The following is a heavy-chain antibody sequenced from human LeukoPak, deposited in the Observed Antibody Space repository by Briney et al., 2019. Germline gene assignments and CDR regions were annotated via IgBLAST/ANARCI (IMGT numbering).Heavy chain of an antibody. Sequence: SETLSLTCTVSGGSISSGSYYWSWLRQPAGTGLEWIGRIYTSGSTNYNPSLKSRVTISVDTSKNQFSLKLSSVAAADTAVYYCARDSDGTFGYYYYGMDGWGQGTTVTVSS. J-gene: IGHJ6*02. CDR2: IYTSGST. CDR1: GGSISSGSYY. CDR3: ARDSDGTFGYYYYGMDG. D-gene: IGHD1-14*01. V-gene: IGHV4-61*02.